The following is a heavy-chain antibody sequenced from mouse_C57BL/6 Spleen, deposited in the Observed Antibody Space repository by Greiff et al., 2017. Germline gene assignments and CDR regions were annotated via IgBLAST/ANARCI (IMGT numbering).Heavy chain of an antibody. J-gene: IGHJ3*01. CDR1: GYSFTGYY. D-gene: IGHD1-1*01. V-gene: IGHV1-42*01. Sequence: VQLKESGPELVKPGASVKISCKASGYSFTGYYMNWVKQSPEKSLEWIGEINPSTGGTTNNQKFKAKATLTVDKSSSTAYMQLKSLTSEDSAVYYCDRLPYYYGSSAWFAYWGQGTLVTVSA. CDR2: INPSTGGT. CDR3: DRLPYYYGSSAWFAY.